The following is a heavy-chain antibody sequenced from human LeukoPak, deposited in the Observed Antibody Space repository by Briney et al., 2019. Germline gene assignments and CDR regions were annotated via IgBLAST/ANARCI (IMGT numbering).Heavy chain of an antibody. Sequence: WASVKVSCKVSGYTLTELSMHWVRQAPGKGLEWMGGFDPEDGETIYAQKFQGRVTMTEDTSTDTAYMELSSLRSEDTAVYYCATSPRYSSSWEDYWGQGTLVTVSS. CDR2: FDPEDGET. CDR3: ATSPRYSSSWEDY. J-gene: IGHJ4*02. CDR1: GYTLTELS. D-gene: IGHD6-13*01. V-gene: IGHV1-24*01.